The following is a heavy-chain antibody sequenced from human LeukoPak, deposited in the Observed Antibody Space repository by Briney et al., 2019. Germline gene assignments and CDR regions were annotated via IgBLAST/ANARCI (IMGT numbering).Heavy chain of an antibody. J-gene: IGHJ6*03. D-gene: IGHD5-18*01. CDR3: ARTTEGGYTYGYFYYYYMDV. CDR1: GGSISSYY. CDR2: IYYSGST. V-gene: IGHV4-59*01. Sequence: SETLSLTCTVSGGSISSYYWSWIRQSPGKGLEWIGYIYYSGSTNFNPSPKSRVTISVDTSKNQFSLKLTSVTAADTAVYYCARTTEGGYTYGYFYYYYMDVWGKGTTVTISS.